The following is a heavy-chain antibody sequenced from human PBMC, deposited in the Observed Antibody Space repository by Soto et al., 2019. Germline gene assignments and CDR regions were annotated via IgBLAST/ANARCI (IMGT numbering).Heavy chain of an antibody. J-gene: IGHJ4*02. CDR1: GGTFSSYA. D-gene: IGHD3-22*01. CDR2: IIPIFGTA. CDR3: ARGTTYYDRSGYSD. Sequence: SVKVSCKASGGTFSSYAISWVRQAPGQGLEWMGGIIPIFGTANYAQKFQGRVTITADESTSTAYMELSSLRSEDTAVYYCARGTTYYDRSGYSDWGQGTLVTVSS. V-gene: IGHV1-69*13.